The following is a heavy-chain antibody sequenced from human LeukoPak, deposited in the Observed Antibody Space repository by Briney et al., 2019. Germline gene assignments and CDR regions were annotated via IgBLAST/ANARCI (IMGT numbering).Heavy chain of an antibody. CDR3: ARGLRWSYFDY. CDR2: IYYSGST. CDR1: GGSISSSSYY. Sequence: SETLSLTCTVSGGSISSSSYYWGWIRQPPGKGLEWIGSIYYSGSTYYNPSLKSRVTISVDTSKNQFSLKLSSVTAADTAVYYCARGLRWSYFDYWGQGTLVTVSS. D-gene: IGHD4-23*01. V-gene: IGHV4-39*07. J-gene: IGHJ4*02.